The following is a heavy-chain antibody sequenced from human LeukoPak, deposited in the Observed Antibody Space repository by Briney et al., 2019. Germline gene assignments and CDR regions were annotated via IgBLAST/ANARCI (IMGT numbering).Heavy chain of an antibody. CDR1: GDSVSSRHYY. CDR3: ARYSYGGEDWFDP. Sequence: SETLSLXCTVSGDSVSSRHYYWGWIRQPPVKGREWIGSIYYSGIAYYNPSLKSRVAIFVDTSKNHFSLKLTSVTAADTAVYYCARYSYGGEDWFDPWGQGTLVTVSS. J-gene: IGHJ5*02. D-gene: IGHD5-18*01. CDR2: IYYSGIA. V-gene: IGHV4-39*02.